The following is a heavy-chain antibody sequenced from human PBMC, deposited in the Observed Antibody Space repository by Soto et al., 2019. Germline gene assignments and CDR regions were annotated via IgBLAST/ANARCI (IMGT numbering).Heavy chain of an antibody. CDR1: GFTFSDYY. J-gene: IGHJ6*02. V-gene: IGHV3-11*01. CDR3: ARDGPLRFLEWLYPAGGLDYGMAV. Sequence: GGSLRLSCAASGFTFSDYYMSWIRQAPGKGLEWVSYISSSGSTIYYADSVKGRFTISRDNAKNSLYLQMNSLRAEDTAVYYCARDGPLRFLEWLYPAGGLDYGMAVWGQGTTVTVSS. CDR2: ISSSGSTI. D-gene: IGHD3-3*01.